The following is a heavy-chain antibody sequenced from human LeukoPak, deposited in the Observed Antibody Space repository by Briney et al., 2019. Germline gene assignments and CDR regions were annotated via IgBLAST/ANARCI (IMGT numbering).Heavy chain of an antibody. V-gene: IGHV3-48*03. J-gene: IGHJ4*02. Sequence: GGSLRLSCAASGFTFSSYEMNWVRQAPGKGLEWVSYISSSGSTIYYADSVKGRFTISRDNAKNSLYLQMNSLRAEDTALYYCARGFDGNFDYWGQGALVTVSP. CDR1: GFTFSSYE. D-gene: IGHD3-9*01. CDR3: ARGFDGNFDY. CDR2: ISSSGSTI.